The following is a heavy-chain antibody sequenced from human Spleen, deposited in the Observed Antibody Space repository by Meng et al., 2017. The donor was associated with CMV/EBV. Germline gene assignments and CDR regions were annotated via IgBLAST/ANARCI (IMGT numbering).Heavy chain of an antibody. CDR1: EFTFSTYS. V-gene: IGHV3-21*01. CDR2: ISSSSNYI. J-gene: IGHJ2*01. Sequence: SEFTFSTYSMNWVRQTPAKGLEWVSSISSSSNYIYYSDSVRGRFTISRDNAKKSLYLEMNSLTVEDMAVYYCARDPRDLGDRNWYFDLWGRGTLVTVSS. D-gene: IGHD2-21*01. CDR3: ARDPRDLGDRNWYFDL.